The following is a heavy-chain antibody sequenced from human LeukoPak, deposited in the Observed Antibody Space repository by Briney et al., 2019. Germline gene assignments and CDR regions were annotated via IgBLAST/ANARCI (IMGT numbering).Heavy chain of an antibody. CDR1: GFTFSSYA. V-gene: IGHV3-23*01. Sequence: GGSLRLSCAASGFTFSSYAMSWVRQAPGKGLEWVSRISGSGGSIYYADSVKGRFTISRDKSKNTLYLQMNSLRAEDTAVYYCAKGSGYDPLDYWGQGTLVTVSS. J-gene: IGHJ4*02. CDR2: ISGSGGSI. CDR3: AKGSGYDPLDY. D-gene: IGHD5-12*01.